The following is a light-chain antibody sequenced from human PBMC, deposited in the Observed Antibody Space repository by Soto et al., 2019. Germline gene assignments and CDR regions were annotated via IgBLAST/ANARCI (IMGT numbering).Light chain of an antibody. Sequence: QSVLTQPASVSGSPGQSITISCTGTSSDVGGYNYVSWYQQHPGKAPKLMIYEVSNRPSGVSNRFSGSKSGNTASLTISGLQAEXXXDYYCSSYTSSSIDYVFGTGTKL. CDR2: EVS. CDR1: SSDVGGYNY. J-gene: IGLJ1*01. CDR3: SSYTSSSIDYV. V-gene: IGLV2-14*01.